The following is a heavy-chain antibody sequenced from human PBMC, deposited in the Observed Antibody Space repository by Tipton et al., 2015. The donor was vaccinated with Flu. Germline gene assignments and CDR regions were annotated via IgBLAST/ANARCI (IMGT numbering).Heavy chain of an antibody. Sequence: TLSLTCAVYGGSFSGYYWSWIRQPPGKGLEWIGEIDDSGSTNYNPSLKSRVTISVDTSKNQFSLKLSSVTAADTAVYYCARDMPQGVVVIPPAQRFDFWGQGTLVTVSS. CDR3: ARDMPQGVVVIPPAQRFDF. D-gene: IGHD2-2*01. CDR2: IDDSGST. J-gene: IGHJ4*02. V-gene: IGHV4-34*01. CDR1: GGSFSGYY.